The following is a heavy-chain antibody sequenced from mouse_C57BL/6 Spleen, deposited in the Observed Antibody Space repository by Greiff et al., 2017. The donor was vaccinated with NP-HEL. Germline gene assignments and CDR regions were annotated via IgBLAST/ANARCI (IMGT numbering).Heavy chain of an antibody. CDR2: IYPGGGYT. D-gene: IGHD2-3*01. J-gene: IGHJ3*01. Sequence: LVESGAELVRPGTSVKMSCKASGYTFTNYWIGWAKQRPGHGLEWIGDIYPGGGYTNYNEKFKGKATLTADKSSSTAYMQFSSLTSEDSAIYYCARGGIYDGYSWFAYWGQGTLVTVSA. CDR3: ARGGIYDGYSWFAY. CDR1: GYTFTNYW. V-gene: IGHV1-63*01.